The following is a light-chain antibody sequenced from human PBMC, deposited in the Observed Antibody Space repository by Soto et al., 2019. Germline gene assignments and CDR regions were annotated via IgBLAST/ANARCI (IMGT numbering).Light chain of an antibody. V-gene: IGKV3-20*01. J-gene: IGKJ1*01. Sequence: SVSPRSARTLSFSRVEITTRAFRASQSISRYLAWYQQKPGQAPRLLIYGASGRATGIPNRFSGSGSGTDFTLTISRLQPEDVAVYYCQHYGNSPRTFGQGTKVDI. CDR2: GAS. CDR1: QSISRY. CDR3: QHYGNSPRT.